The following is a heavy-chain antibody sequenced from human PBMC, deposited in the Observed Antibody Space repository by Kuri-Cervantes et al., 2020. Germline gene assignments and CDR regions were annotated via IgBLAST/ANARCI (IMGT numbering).Heavy chain of an antibody. Sequence: GGSLRLSCAASGFTFSSYWMHWVRQAPGKGLVWVSRINSNRSSTSYADPVKGRFTISRDNSKNTLYLQMNSLRAEDTAVYYCAKICTMIGVDYYFDYWGQGTMVTVSS. CDR2: INSNRSST. D-gene: IGHD3-22*01. CDR1: GFTFSSYW. V-gene: IGHV3-74*01. CDR3: AKICTMIGVDYYFDY. J-gene: IGHJ4*02.